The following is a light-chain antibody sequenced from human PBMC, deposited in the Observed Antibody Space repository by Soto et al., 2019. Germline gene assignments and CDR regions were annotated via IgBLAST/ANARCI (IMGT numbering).Light chain of an antibody. V-gene: IGLV1-40*01. CDR1: TSNLGSGYD. Sequence: QSVLTQPPSVSGAPGQRVTISCAGSTSNLGSGYDVHWYQQLPGAAPKLLIYGFFNRPSGIPDRFSGSRSGTSASLVITGLQAEDEADYYCQSFDSSLSGYGFGTGTKLTVL. J-gene: IGLJ1*01. CDR2: GFF. CDR3: QSFDSSLSGYG.